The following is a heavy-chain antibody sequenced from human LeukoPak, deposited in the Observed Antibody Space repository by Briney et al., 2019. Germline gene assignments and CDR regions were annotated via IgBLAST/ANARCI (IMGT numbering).Heavy chain of an antibody. V-gene: IGHV1-18*01. CDR1: GYTFTSYG. Sequence: ASVKVSCKASGYTFTSYGIIWVRQAPGQGLEWMGWISAYNGNTNYAQKFQGRVTMTRDTSISTAYMELSRLRSDDTAVYYCSRSPDHWGQGTLVTVSS. CDR3: SRSPDH. CDR2: ISAYNGNT. D-gene: IGHD6-13*01. J-gene: IGHJ4*02.